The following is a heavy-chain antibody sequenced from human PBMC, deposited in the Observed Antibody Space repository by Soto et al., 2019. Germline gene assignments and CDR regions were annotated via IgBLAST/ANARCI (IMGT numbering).Heavy chain of an antibody. Sequence: VRLSCAASGFTFSDYYMSWIRQAPGKGLEWVSYISSSSSYTNYADSVKGRFTISRDNAKNSLYLQMNSLRAEDTAVYYCARDVGYCSGGSCATQYYYYGMDVWGQGTTVTVSS. V-gene: IGHV3-11*06. D-gene: IGHD2-15*01. CDR1: GFTFSDYY. CDR3: ARDVGYCSGGSCATQYYYYGMDV. CDR2: ISSSSSYT. J-gene: IGHJ6*02.